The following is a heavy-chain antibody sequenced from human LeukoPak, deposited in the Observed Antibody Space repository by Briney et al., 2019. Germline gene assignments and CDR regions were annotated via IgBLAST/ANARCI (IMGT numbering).Heavy chain of an antibody. CDR1: GGSISSGSYY. CDR3: ARDAGYCSSTSCYILHYYGMDV. V-gene: IGHV4-61*02. J-gene: IGHJ6*02. CDR2: IYTSGST. Sequence: SQTLSLTCTVSGGSISSGSYYWGWIRQPGGKGLEWIGRIYTSGSTNYNPSLKSRVTISVDTFKNQFSLKLSSVTAADTAVYYCARDAGYCSSTSCYILHYYGMDVWGQGTTVTVSS. D-gene: IGHD2-2*01.